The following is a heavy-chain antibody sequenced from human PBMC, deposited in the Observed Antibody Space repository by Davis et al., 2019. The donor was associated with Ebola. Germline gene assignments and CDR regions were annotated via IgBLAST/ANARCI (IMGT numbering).Heavy chain of an antibody. D-gene: IGHD3-22*01. V-gene: IGHV1-2*02. CDR3: ARGYYYDSSGYPDY. CDR1: GYSFTGYY. CDR2: INPNTNDR. Sequence: ASVQVSCKTSGYSFTGYYMHWVRQAPGQGLEWMGWINPNTNDRGYVQKFRDRVTMTRDTSISTAYMELSRLRSDDTAVYYCARGYYYDSSGYPDYWGQGTLVIVSS. J-gene: IGHJ4*02.